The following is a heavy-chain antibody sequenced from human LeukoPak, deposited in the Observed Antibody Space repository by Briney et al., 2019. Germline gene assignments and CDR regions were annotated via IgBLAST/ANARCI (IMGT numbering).Heavy chain of an antibody. CDR3: ATDYDSSGPLEGAFDI. CDR1: GFTFSSYA. D-gene: IGHD3-22*01. Sequence: PGGSLRLSCAASGFTFSSYAMSWVRQAPGKGLEWVSAISGSGGSTYYADSVKGRFTISRDNSKNTLYLQMNSLRAEDTAVYYCATDYDSSGPLEGAFDIWGQGTMVTVSS. CDR2: ISGSGGST. J-gene: IGHJ3*02. V-gene: IGHV3-23*01.